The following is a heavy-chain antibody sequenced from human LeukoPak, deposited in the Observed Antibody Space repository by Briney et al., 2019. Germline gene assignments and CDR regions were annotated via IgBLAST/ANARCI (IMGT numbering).Heavy chain of an antibody. CDR2: INWNSGNI. V-gene: IGHV3-9*01. Sequence: PGGSLRLSCAASGFTFDDYAMHWVRQAPGKGLEWVSSINWNSGNIGYADSVKGRFTISRDNAKTSLFLKINSLRAEDTAVYFCARAAPAAGSHYLFDSWGQGTLVTVSS. CDR1: GFTFDDYA. CDR3: ARAAPAAGSHYLFDS. D-gene: IGHD6-13*01. J-gene: IGHJ4*02.